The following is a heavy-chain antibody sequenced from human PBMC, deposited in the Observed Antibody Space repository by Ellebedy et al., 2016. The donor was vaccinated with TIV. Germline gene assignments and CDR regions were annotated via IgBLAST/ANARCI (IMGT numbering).Heavy chain of an antibody. CDR2: IIPIFGTA. D-gene: IGHD5-24*01. CDR3: ARGEGDGYNWYYFDY. Sequence: SVKVSXXASGGTFSSYAISWVRQAPGQGLEWMGGIIPIFGTANYAQKFQGRVTITADESTSTAYMELSSLRSEDTAVYYCARGEGDGYNWYYFDYWGQGTLVTVSS. J-gene: IGHJ4*02. V-gene: IGHV1-69*13. CDR1: GGTFSSYA.